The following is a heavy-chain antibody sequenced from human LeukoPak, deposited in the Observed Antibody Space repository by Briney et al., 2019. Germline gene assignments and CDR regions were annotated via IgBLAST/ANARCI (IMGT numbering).Heavy chain of an antibody. Sequence: ASVKVSCKASGYTFTGYYMHWVRQAPRQGLEWMGWINPNSGGTQYAQKFQGRVTMTRDTSISTAYMELSRLRSDDTAVYYCAREYKESYYYYYMDVWGKGTTVTVSS. D-gene: IGHD1-14*01. V-gene: IGHV1-2*02. J-gene: IGHJ6*03. CDR2: INPNSGGT. CDR1: GYTFTGYY. CDR3: AREYKESYYYYYMDV.